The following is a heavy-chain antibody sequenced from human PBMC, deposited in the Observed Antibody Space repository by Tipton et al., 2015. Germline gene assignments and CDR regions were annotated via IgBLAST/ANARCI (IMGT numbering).Heavy chain of an antibody. Sequence: TLSLTCNVSGDSISTPYWWSWVRQSPGKGLEWIGEIYHSGTSKYSPSLTGRLSISVDKSKNSFSLKLTSVTAADTAVYYCARGGNNWFDPWGQGTLVTVSS. V-gene: IGHV4-4*02. CDR2: IYHSGTS. CDR3: ARGGNNWFDP. D-gene: IGHD2-15*01. J-gene: IGHJ5*02. CDR1: GDSISTPYW.